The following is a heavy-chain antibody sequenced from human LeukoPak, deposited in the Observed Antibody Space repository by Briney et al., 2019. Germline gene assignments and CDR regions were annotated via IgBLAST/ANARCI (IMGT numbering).Heavy chain of an antibody. CDR2: IRYDGSNK. Sequence: GGSMRLSCAASAFTFNNYDMHWVRQAPGKGLEWVAFIRYDGSNKYYADFVEGRFTISRDNSKNTLYLLMNSLRAEDTAVYYCAKDSGSYYTSDYWGQGTLVAVSS. D-gene: IGHD3-10*01. V-gene: IGHV3-30*02. CDR3: AKDSGSYYTSDY. CDR1: AFTFNNYD. J-gene: IGHJ4*02.